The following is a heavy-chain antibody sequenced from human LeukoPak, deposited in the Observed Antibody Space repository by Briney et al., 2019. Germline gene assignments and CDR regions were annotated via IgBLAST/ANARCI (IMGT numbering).Heavy chain of an antibody. V-gene: IGHV4-59*01. Sequence: PSETLSLTCTVSGGSISSYYWSWIRQPPGKGLEWIGYIYYSGSTNYNPSLKSRVTISVDTSKNQFSLKLSSVTAADTAVYYCARDRGHYPGSGSYSQYYYFDLWGRGTLVTVSS. D-gene: IGHD3-10*01. CDR2: IYYSGST. J-gene: IGHJ2*01. CDR1: GGSISSYY. CDR3: ARDRGHYPGSGSYSQYYYFDL.